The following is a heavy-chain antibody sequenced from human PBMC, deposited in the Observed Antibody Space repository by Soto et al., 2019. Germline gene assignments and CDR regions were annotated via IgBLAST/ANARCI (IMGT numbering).Heavy chain of an antibody. CDR1: GFTFSSHV. D-gene: IGHD2-21*01. Sequence: EVQLVESGGGLVQPGGSLRLSCVASGFTFSSHVMHWVRQAPGNGLVWVSSISSDGSSTNYADSVKGRFAIFRDNAKNTVYFQMNSLRAEETAVYYCARVVMGAYGLDIWGQGTMVTVSS. J-gene: IGHJ3*02. CDR3: ARVVMGAYGLDI. CDR2: ISSDGSST. V-gene: IGHV3-74*01.